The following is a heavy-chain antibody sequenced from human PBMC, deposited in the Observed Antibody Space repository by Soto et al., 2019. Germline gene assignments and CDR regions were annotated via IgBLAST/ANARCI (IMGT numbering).Heavy chain of an antibody. Sequence: SETLSLTCADYGGSFSGYYWRWIRQPPGKGLEWIGEINHSGSTNYNPSLKSRVTISVDTSKNQFSLKLSSVTAADTAVYYCAGDRYYYGSGSYSNPTTPGMDVWGPGTTVP. CDR2: INHSGST. V-gene: IGHV4-34*01. CDR3: AGDRYYYGSGSYSNPTTPGMDV. D-gene: IGHD3-10*01. J-gene: IGHJ6*02. CDR1: GGSFSGYY.